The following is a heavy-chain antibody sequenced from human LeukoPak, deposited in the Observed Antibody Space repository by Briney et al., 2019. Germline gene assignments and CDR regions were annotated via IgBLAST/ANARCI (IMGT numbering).Heavy chain of an antibody. J-gene: IGHJ6*03. D-gene: IGHD5-24*01. CDR1: GGSISSGSYY. CDR3: AREPIYYYYYMDV. Sequence: SQTLSLTCTVSGGSISSGSYYWSWIRQPAGKGLEWIGRIYTSGSTNYNPSLKSRVTISVDTSKNQFSLKLSSVTAADTAVYYCAREPIYYYYYMDVWGKGTTVTVSS. V-gene: IGHV4-61*02. CDR2: IYTSGST.